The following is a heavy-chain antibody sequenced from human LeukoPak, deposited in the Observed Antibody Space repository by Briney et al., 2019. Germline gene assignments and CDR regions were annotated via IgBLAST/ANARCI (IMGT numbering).Heavy chain of an antibody. CDR1: GFTFSSYW. CDR3: ARATGYSSSWFRYNWFDP. J-gene: IGHJ5*02. Sequence: GGSLRLSCAASGFTFSSYWMSWVRQAPGEGLEWVANIKQDGSEKYYVDSVKGRFTMCRDNAKNALYLQMNGLRAEDTAVYYCARATGYSSSWFRYNWFDPWGQGTLVTVSS. CDR2: IKQDGSEK. V-gene: IGHV3-7*01. D-gene: IGHD6-13*01.